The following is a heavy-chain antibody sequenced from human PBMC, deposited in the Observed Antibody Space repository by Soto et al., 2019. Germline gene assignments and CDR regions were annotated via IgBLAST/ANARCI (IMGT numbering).Heavy chain of an antibody. D-gene: IGHD3-3*01. CDR2: ISGSGGST. J-gene: IGHJ4*02. V-gene: IGHV3-23*01. CDR3: AKDWGVDFWSGLGDY. CDR1: GFTFSSYA. Sequence: GGSLRLSCAASGFTFSSYAMSWVRQAPGKGLEWVSAISGSGGSTYYADSVKGRFTISRDNSKNTLYLQMNSLRAEDTAVYYCAKDWGVDFWSGLGDYWGQGTLVTVSS.